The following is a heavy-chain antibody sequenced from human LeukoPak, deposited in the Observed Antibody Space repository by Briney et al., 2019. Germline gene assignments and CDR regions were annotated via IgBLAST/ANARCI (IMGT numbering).Heavy chain of an antibody. V-gene: IGHV3-30-3*01. CDR1: GFTFSSYA. CDR3: ARRGHGYGPADY. J-gene: IGHJ4*02. CDR2: ISYDGSNK. Sequence: GGSLRLSCAASGFTFSSYAMHWVRQAPGKGLEWVAVISYDGSNKYYADSVKGRFTISRDNSKNTLYLQMNSLRAEDTAVYYCARRGHGYGPADYWGQGTLVTVSS. D-gene: IGHD4-17*01.